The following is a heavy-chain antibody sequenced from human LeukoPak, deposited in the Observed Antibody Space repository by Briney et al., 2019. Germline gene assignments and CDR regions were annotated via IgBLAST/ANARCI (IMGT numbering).Heavy chain of an antibody. J-gene: IGHJ4*02. Sequence: GGSLRLSCAASVFTFRDYGMHWVRQAPGKGLEWVAVTSYDGSNKYYADSVKGRFTISRDNSKNTLYLQMNSVSAEDTAVYYCAKDLLNWGSGNYYKGYFDYWGQGTLVTVSS. CDR2: TSYDGSNK. V-gene: IGHV3-30*18. CDR3: AKDLLNWGSGNYYKGYFDY. CDR1: VFTFRDYG. D-gene: IGHD3-10*01.